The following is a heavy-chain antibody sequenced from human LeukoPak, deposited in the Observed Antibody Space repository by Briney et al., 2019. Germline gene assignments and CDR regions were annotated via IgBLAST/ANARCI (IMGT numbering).Heavy chain of an antibody. CDR1: GGSFSGYY. D-gene: IGHD1-7*01. V-gene: IGHV4-34*01. CDR2: TNHSGST. CDR3: ARGGRKYNWNYEDAFDI. J-gene: IGHJ3*02. Sequence: TPSETLSLTCAVYGGSFSGYYWSWIRQPPGKGLEWIGETNHSGSTNYNPSLKSRVTISVDTSKNQFSLKLSSVTAADTAVYYCARGGRKYNWNYEDAFDIWGQGTMVTVSS.